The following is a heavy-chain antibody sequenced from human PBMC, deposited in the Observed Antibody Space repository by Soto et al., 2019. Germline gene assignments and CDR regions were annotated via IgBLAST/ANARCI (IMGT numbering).Heavy chain of an antibody. V-gene: IGHV4-31*03. D-gene: IGHD3-3*01. CDR1: GGSISSGGYY. CDR3: ARGVREYDFWGGYFHDYYYYGMDV. Sequence: SETLSLTCTVSGGSISSGGYYWSWIRQHPGKGLEWIGYIYYSGSTYYNPSLKSRVTISVDTSKNQFSLKLSSVTAADTAVYYCARGVREYDFWGGYFHDYYYYGMDVWGQGTTVTVSS. J-gene: IGHJ6*02. CDR2: IYYSGST.